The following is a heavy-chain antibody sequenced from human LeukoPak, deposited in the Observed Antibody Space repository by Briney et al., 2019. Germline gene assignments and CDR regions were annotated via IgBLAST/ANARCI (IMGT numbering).Heavy chain of an antibody. CDR3: ATSPPEGDSGGFFPR. CDR2: TCNKANSYTT. D-gene: IGHD3-22*01. CDR1: GFTFSDHY. V-gene: IGHV3-72*01. J-gene: IGHJ4*02. Sequence: GGSLRLSCAASGFTFSDHYMDWVRPATGKGLEWVGLTCNKANSYTTEYAAYVKGSFTMSRNDSRNPLYLQMNSLKTEDTAVDYCATSPPEGDSGGFFPRWGQGTLVTDCS.